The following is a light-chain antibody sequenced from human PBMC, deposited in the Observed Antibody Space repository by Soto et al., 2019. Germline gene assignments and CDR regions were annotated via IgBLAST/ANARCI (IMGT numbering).Light chain of an antibody. CDR3: QQYFITPIT. Sequence: DIVMTQSPDSLAVSLGERATINCKSSQSVLSSSNNKNYLAWYQQKPGQHPKLLIYWASTRESGVPDLFSGSGSGTDFTLTISSLQAEDVAVYYCQQYFITPITFGQGTRLEIE. V-gene: IGKV4-1*01. CDR2: WAS. J-gene: IGKJ5*01. CDR1: QSVLSSSNNKNY.